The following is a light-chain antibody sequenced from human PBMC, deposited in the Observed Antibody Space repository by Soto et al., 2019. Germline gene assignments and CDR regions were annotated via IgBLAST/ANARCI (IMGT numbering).Light chain of an antibody. CDR3: MQALQTPWT. Sequence: DIVMTQSPLSLPVTPGEPASISFSPIQILLNRNGYNYLDWYLQKPGQSPQLLIYLGSNRSSGVPDRFSGSGSGTDFTLKISRVEAEDVGVYYCMQALQTPWTFGQGTKVDIK. CDR2: LGS. J-gene: IGKJ1*01. V-gene: IGKV2-28*01. CDR1: QILLNRNGYNY.